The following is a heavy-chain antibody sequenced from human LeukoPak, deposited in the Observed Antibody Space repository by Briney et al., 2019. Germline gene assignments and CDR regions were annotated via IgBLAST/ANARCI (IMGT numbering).Heavy chain of an antibody. CDR3: ARGSVRYDY. CDR1: GFTFSSYE. V-gene: IGHV3-48*03. D-gene: IGHD3-3*01. Sequence: PGGSLRLSCAASGFTFSSYEMNWVRQAPGKGLEWVSYVSSSGSTIYYADSVKGRFTISRDNAKKSVYLQMNSLRAEDTAVYCCARGSVRYDYWGQGTLVTVSS. CDR2: VSSSGSTI. J-gene: IGHJ4*02.